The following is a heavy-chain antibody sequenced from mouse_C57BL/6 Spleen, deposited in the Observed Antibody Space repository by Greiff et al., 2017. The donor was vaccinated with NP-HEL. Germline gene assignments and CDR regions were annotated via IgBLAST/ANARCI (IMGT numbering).Heavy chain of an antibody. CDR1: GYTFTAYH. J-gene: IGHJ2*01. CDR3: ARHGGRVPFDY. Sequence: QVQLQQSGAELVNPGASVKLSCKASGYTFTAYHLPTSPTRSLPFLYFLFFFYPFLCRIKYNEKFKDKATLTADKSSSTVYMELSRLTSEDSAVYFCARHGGRVPFDYWGQGTTLTVSS. CDR2: FYPFLCRI. V-gene: IGHV1-62-2*01. D-gene: IGHD2-14*01.